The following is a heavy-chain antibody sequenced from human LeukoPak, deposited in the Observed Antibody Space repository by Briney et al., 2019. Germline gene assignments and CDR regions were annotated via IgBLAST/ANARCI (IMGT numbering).Heavy chain of an antibody. CDR1: GFTVSTNY. J-gene: IGHJ3*02. CDR3: ARPPVAATGI. CDR2: IYSRGNT. D-gene: IGHD6-13*01. V-gene: IGHV3-66*04. Sequence: GGSLRLSCAASGFTVSTNYMTWVRQAPGKVLDLVSVIYSRGNTYYPDSVKGTFTISRDNSKNTLYLQMNSLRVEDTAVYYCARPPVAATGIWGQGTLVTVSS.